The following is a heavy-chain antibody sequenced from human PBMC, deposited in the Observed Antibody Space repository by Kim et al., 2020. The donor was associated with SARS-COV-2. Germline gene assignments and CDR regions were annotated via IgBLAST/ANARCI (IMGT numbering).Heavy chain of an antibody. CDR3: ARGFCSPSTCQYGEFSHLDV. CDR2: SSSNGHVE. CDR1: GFDLRSFP. D-gene: IGHD3-3*01. Sequence: GGSLRLSCAASGFDLRSFPMHWARQGPGKGLEWLALSSSNGHVEYYAHNVMGRFTLSRDNSRNMLDLQLRSLTPEDSAVYFCARGFCSPSTCQYGEFSHLDVWGKGTRVTVSS. V-gene: IGHV3-30*04. J-gene: IGHJ6*04.